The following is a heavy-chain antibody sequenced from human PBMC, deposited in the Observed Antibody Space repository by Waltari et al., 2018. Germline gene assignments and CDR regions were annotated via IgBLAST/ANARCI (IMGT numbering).Heavy chain of an antibody. D-gene: IGHD5-18*01. CDR3: ARRGYSLGYAFFEF. CDR2: IYPRDSDA. CDR1: GYSFTNYW. V-gene: IGHV5-51*01. J-gene: IGHJ4*02. Sequence: EVQLVQSGAEVKKPGESLKISCKASGYSFTNYWIGWVRQMPGKGLEWMGLIYPRDSDAWYSPSFQGQVTLSADKSNSTAYLQWSSLKASDTAMYFCARRGYSLGYAFFEFWGQGTPVIVSS.